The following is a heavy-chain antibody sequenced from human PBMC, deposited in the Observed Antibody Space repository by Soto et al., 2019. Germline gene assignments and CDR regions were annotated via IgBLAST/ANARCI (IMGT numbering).Heavy chain of an antibody. J-gene: IGHJ4*02. CDR3: ASFHYGDYEFDY. CDR2: IYYSGST. Sequence: SETLSLTCTVSGGSISSGDYYWSWIRQPPGKGLEWIGYIYYSGSTYYNPSLKSRVTISVDTSKNQFSLKLSSVTAADTAVYYCASFHYGDYEFDYWGQGTLVTVSS. D-gene: IGHD4-17*01. V-gene: IGHV4-30-4*01. CDR1: GGSISSGDYY.